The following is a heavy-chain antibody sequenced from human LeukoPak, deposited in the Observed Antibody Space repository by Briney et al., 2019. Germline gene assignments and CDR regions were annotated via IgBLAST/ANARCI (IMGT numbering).Heavy chain of an antibody. CDR1: GFTFDDYA. CDR3: AKDPGDWTFDY. J-gene: IGHJ4*02. Sequence: PGGSLRLSCAASGFTFDDYAMHWVRQAPGKGLEWVSGISWNSGSIGYADSVKGRFTISRDNAKNSLYLQMNSLRAEDTALYYCAKDPGDWTFDYWGQGTLVTVSS. D-gene: IGHD1-1*01. V-gene: IGHV3-9*01. CDR2: ISWNSGSI.